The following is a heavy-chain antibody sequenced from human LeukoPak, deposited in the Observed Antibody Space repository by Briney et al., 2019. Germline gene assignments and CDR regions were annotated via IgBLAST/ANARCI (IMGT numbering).Heavy chain of an antibody. V-gene: IGHV3-53*01. CDR3: ARGEYYYDSSGYSQYPYFDY. J-gene: IGHJ4*02. CDR2: IYSGGST. Sequence: ETLSLTCTVSGGSISSYYWSWVRQAPGKGLEWVSVIYSGGSTYYADSVKGRFTISRDNSKNTLYLQMNSLRAEDTAVYYCARGEYYYDSSGYSQYPYFDYWGQGTLVTVSS. D-gene: IGHD3-22*01. CDR1: GGSISSYY.